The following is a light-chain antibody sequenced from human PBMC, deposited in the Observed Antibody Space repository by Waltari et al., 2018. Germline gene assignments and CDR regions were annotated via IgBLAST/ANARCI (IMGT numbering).Light chain of an antibody. Sequence: YELTQPPSVSVSPGQTARITCSGEALAQRYAYWYQQKPGQAPIRLIYKDEERPSGIPERFSGSRSGTTVTLTIREVQAEDEADYYCQSADSSGLSNWVFGGGTKLTVL. CDR2: KDE. J-gene: IGLJ3*02. CDR3: QSADSSGLSNWV. CDR1: ALAQRY. V-gene: IGLV3-25*03.